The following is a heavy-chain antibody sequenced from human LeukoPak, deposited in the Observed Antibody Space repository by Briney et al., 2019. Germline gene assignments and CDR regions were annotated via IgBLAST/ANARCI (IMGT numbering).Heavy chain of an antibody. V-gene: IGHV3-7*03. CDR2: INQDESVK. CDR1: GFTFTKYW. D-gene: IGHD6-13*01. J-gene: IGHJ3*02. Sequence: GGSLRLSCAASGFTFTKYWMSWVRQAPGKRLECVASINQDESVKRYVDSAKGRFTIPRDNTQNSVYLEMNSLTAEDTALYYCARDLWAQQEGDGFDIWGQGTMVTVSS. CDR3: ARDLWAQQEGDGFDI.